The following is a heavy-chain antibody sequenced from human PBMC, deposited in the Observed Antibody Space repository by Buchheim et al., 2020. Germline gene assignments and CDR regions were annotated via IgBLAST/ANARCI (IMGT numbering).Heavy chain of an antibody. CDR2: IFHSGTT. D-gene: IGHD5-12*01. CDR1: GGSISSSNW. CDR3: TRYTEEYSGDDGVDY. Sequence: QVQLQESGPGLVKPSGTLSLTCAVSGGSISSSNWWSWVRQPPGKGLEWIGEIFHSGTTNYNPSLKSRVTISVEKSKNQFSLKLSSVTAADTAVYYCTRYTEEYSGDDGVDYWGQGTL. V-gene: IGHV4-4*02. J-gene: IGHJ4*02.